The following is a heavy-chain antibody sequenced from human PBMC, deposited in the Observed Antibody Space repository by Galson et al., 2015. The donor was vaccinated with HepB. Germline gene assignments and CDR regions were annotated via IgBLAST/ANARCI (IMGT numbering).Heavy chain of an antibody. J-gene: IGHJ6*02. Sequence: SVKVSCKASGYTFTRYGISWVRQAPGQGLEWMGWISAYNGNTNYAQKLQGRVTMTTDTSTSTAYMELRSLRSDDTAVYYCARDEEVVVYGMDVWGQGTTVTVSS. CDR2: ISAYNGNT. CDR3: ARDEEVVVYGMDV. V-gene: IGHV1-18*04. D-gene: IGHD3-22*01. CDR1: GYTFTRYG.